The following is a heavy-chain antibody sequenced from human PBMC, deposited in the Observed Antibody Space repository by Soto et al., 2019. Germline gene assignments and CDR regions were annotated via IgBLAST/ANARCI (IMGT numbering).Heavy chain of an antibody. Sequence: QVQLVQSGAEVKNPGASVKVSCKTSGYVFTSYGIGWARQAPGQGLEWMGWINTYNGNTNYAQNVQGRVTLTTDTSKSTAYMELRSMRSNDTAIYYCVLVDVYVTPSPQDVWGQGTTVNVSS. J-gene: IGHJ6*02. CDR2: INTYNGNT. CDR1: GYVFTSYG. D-gene: IGHD3-16*01. V-gene: IGHV1-18*01. CDR3: VLVDVYVTPSPQDV.